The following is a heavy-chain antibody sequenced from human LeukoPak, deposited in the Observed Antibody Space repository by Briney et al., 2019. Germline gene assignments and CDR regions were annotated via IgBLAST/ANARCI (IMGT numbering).Heavy chain of an antibody. CDR2: IKQDGSEK. V-gene: IGHV3-7*01. Sequence: GGPLKLSVPAPGFPFGRNWMTWFRQPQGKGLEWVANIKQDGSEKYYVDSVKGRFTISRDNAKNSLYLQMNSLRAEDTAVYYCASGSGWISDIWGQGTMVTVSS. CDR3: ASGSGWISDI. D-gene: IGHD6-19*01. J-gene: IGHJ3*02. CDR1: GFPFGRNW.